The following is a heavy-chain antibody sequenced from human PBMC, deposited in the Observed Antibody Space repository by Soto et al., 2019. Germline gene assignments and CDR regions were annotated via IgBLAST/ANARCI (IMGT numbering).Heavy chain of an antibody. D-gene: IGHD6-6*01. J-gene: IGHJ5*02. CDR1: GFSFTGYY. V-gene: IGHV1-2*02. CDR2: INAHSGGT. CDR3: AKDLTRQLAYWLDP. Sequence: ASVKVSCKASGFSFTGYYIHWLRQAPGQGLEWMGWINAHSGGTEYAQKSQGRVTLTRDTSIATAYLTLTSLTSDDTALYYCAKDLTRQLAYWLDPWGQGTQVTVSS.